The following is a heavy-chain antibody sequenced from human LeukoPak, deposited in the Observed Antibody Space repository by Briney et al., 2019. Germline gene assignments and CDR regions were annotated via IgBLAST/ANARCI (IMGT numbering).Heavy chain of an antibody. Sequence: ASVKVSCKASGYSFTSYGISWVRQAPGQWLEWMGWISAYNGNTNYAQKLQGRVTMTTDTSTSTAYMELRSLRSDDTAVYYCATLYGPTYGMDVWGQGTTVTVSS. CDR2: ISAYNGNT. D-gene: IGHD4-17*01. J-gene: IGHJ6*02. V-gene: IGHV1-18*01. CDR1: GYSFTSYG. CDR3: ATLYGPTYGMDV.